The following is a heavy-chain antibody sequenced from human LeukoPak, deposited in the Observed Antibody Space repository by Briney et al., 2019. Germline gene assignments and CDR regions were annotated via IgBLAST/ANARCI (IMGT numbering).Heavy chain of an antibody. CDR3: AIRYGSGEKYYYYYYMDV. V-gene: IGHV1-8*01. J-gene: IGHJ6*03. Sequence: ASVKVSCKASGYTFTSYDINWVRQATGQGLEWMGWMNPNSGNTGYAQKFQGRVTMARNTSISTAYMELSSLRSEDTAVYYCAIRYGSGEKYYYYYYMDVWGKGTTVTVSS. CDR2: MNPNSGNT. CDR1: GYTFTSYD. D-gene: IGHD3-10*01.